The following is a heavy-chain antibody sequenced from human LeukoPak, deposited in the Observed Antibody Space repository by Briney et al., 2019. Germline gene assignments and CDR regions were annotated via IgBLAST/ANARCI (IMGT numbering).Heavy chain of an antibody. D-gene: IGHD6-19*01. CDR3: ARGAVAHYDS. V-gene: IGHV6-1*01. J-gene: IGHJ5*01. CDR1: GDSVSTNSAA. Sequence: SQTLSLICAISGDSVSTNSAAWNWIRQSPSRVLEWLGRTYFRSKWYNDYAVSVKSRITINPDTSRNQFSLHLNFVTPEDTAVYYCARGAVAHYDSWGQGALVTVSS. CDR2: TYFRSKWYN.